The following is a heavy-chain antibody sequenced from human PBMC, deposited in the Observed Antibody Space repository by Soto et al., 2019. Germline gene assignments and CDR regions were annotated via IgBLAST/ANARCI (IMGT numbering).Heavy chain of an antibody. CDR3: AREETAYSSGWYVGRY. D-gene: IGHD6-19*01. J-gene: IGHJ4*02. CDR1: GYTFTSYA. V-gene: IGHV1-3*01. Sequence: ASVKVSCKASGYTFTSYAMHWVRQAPGQRLEWMGWINAGNGNTKYSQKFQGRVTITRDTSASTAYMELSSLRSEDTAVYYCAREETAYSSGWYVGRYWGQGTLVIVSS. CDR2: INAGNGNT.